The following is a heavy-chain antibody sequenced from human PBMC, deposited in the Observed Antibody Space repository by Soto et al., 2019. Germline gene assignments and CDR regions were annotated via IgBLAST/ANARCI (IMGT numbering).Heavy chain of an antibody. V-gene: IGHV3-74*01. Sequence: EVQLVESGGGLVQPGGSLRLSCAASGFTFSSYWMHWVRQAPGKGQVWVSRIDSDGSSTKYADSVKGRFTISRDNAKNTLYLQMNSLGPEDTAIYYCARKWAGGTNAFDYWGQGTLVTVSS. CDR3: ARKWAGGTNAFDY. CDR1: GFTFSSYW. D-gene: IGHD1-7*01. J-gene: IGHJ4*02. CDR2: IDSDGSST.